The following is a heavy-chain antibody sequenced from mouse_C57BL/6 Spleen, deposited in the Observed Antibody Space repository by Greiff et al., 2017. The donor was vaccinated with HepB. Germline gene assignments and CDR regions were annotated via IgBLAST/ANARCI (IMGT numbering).Heavy chain of an antibody. V-gene: IGHV2-2*01. D-gene: IGHD1-1*01. CDR3: ARMKAPYYYFDY. J-gene: IGHJ2*01. CDR1: GFSLTSYG. CDR2: LWSGGST. Sequence: QVQLQQSGPGLVQPSQSLSITCTVSGFSLTSYGVHWVRQSPGKGLEWLGVLWSGGSTDYNAAFISRLSISKDNSKSQVFFKMNSLQADDTAIYYCARMKAPYYYFDYWGQGTTLTVSS.